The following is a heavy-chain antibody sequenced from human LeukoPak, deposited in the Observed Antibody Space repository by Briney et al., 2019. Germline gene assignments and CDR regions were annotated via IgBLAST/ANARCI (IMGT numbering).Heavy chain of an antibody. CDR1: GGSTSSSSYY. V-gene: IGHV4-39*01. CDR2: VYYSGST. D-gene: IGHD2-15*01. J-gene: IGHJ3*01. CDR3: ARLPSECSGGTCYNDAFDV. Sequence: PSETLSLTRNVSGGSTSSSSYYWGWIRQPPGKGLEWIGSVYYSGSTYYNPSLKSRISISVDMSKNQFSLKLNSVTAADTAMYYCARLPSECSGGTCYNDAFDVWGQGTLVIVSS.